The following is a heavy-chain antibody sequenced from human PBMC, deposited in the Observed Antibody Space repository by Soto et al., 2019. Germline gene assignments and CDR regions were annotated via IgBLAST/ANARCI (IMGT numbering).Heavy chain of an antibody. V-gene: IGHV3-74*01. CDR2: LKKDGSST. CDR1: GFPFSSYW. CDR3: AREGQWLAPDY. D-gene: IGHD6-19*01. J-gene: IGHJ4*02. Sequence: GGSLRLSCAASGFPFSSYWMNWVRQTPGKGLVWVSRLKKDGSSTSYADSVKGRFTISRDNAKNTLYLQMNSLRVEDTAVYYCAREGQWLAPDYWGQGTLVTVSS.